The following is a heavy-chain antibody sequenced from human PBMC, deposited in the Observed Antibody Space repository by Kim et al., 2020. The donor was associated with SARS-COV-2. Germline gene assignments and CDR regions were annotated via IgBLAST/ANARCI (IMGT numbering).Heavy chain of an antibody. Sequence: QGRVTITADESTRTAYMELSSLRSEDTAVYYCARDRQLGGGWLYRGAFDIWGQGTMVTVSS. J-gene: IGHJ3*02. V-gene: IGHV1-69*01. CDR3: ARDRQLGGGWLYRGAFDI. D-gene: IGHD6-6*01.